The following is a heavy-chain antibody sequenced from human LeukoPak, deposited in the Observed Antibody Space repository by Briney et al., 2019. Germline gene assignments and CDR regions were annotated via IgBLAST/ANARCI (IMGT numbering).Heavy chain of an antibody. CDR2: ISYDGSNK. CDR3: VGGWFWELLSI. V-gene: IGHV3-30*04. J-gene: IGHJ3*02. Sequence: GGSLRLSCAASGFTFSSYAMHWVRQAPGKGLEWVAVISYDGSNKYYADSVKGRFTISRDNSKNTLYLQMNSLRAEDTAVYYCVGGWFWELLSIWGQGTMVTVSS. CDR1: GFTFSSYA. D-gene: IGHD3-10*01.